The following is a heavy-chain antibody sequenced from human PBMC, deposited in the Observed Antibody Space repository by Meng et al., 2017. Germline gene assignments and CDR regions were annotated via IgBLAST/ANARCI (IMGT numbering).Heavy chain of an antibody. Sequence: QVQLQESGPGLVKPSGTLSLTCAVSGGSISSSTWWSCGRQPPGKGLVWFGEIYHSGSTNYNPSLKSRVTISVDKSKNQFSLKLSSVTAADTAVYYCARDRGAVAGTNFDYWGQGTLVTVSS. D-gene: IGHD6-19*01. CDR3: ARDRGAVAGTNFDY. V-gene: IGHV4-4*02. CDR1: GGSISSSTW. CDR2: IYHSGST. J-gene: IGHJ4*02.